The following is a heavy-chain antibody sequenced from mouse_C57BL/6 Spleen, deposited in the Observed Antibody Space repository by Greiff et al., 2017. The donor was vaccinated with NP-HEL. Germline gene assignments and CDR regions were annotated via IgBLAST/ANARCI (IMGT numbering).Heavy chain of an antibody. Sequence: VQLQQSGAELVKPGASVKISCKASGYAFSSYWMNWVKQRPGKGLEWIGQIYPGDGDTHYHGKFKGKATLTADKSSSTAYMQLSSLSSGGSAVLCCARCGGLRRREAYYYAMDYWGKGTSVTVSS. CDR1: GYAFSSYW. V-gene: IGHV1-80*01. CDR2: IYPGDGDT. D-gene: IGHD2-2*01. J-gene: IGHJ4*01. CDR3: ARCGGLRRREAYYYAMDY.